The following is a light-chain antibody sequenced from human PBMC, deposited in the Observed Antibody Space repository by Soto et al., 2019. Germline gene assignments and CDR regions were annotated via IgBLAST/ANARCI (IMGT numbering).Light chain of an antibody. CDR1: QSVTSY. CDR3: QQRGIWPLT. CDR2: DAS. J-gene: IGKJ4*01. Sequence: EIVLTQSPATLSLSPGERATLSCRASQSVTSYLTWYQQKPGQAPRLLIYDASNRATGIPVRFSGSGSGTDFTLTISSLEPEDSAVYYCQQRGIWPLTFGGGTKVEIK. V-gene: IGKV3-11*01.